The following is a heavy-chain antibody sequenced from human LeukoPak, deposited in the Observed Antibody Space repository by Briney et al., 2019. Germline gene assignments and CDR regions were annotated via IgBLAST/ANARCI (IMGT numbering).Heavy chain of an antibody. J-gene: IGHJ4*02. CDR2: IYPHDSDT. D-gene: IGHD6-19*01. CDR1: GYSFISHW. Sequence: GESLKISCKGSGYSFISHWIGWVRQMPGKGLEWMGIIYPHDSDTRYSPSFQGQVTISADRSVTTAYLQWSSLKASDTAMYYCASSKSSSWYPFYFDYWGQGTLVTVSS. V-gene: IGHV5-51*01. CDR3: ASSKSSSWYPFYFDY.